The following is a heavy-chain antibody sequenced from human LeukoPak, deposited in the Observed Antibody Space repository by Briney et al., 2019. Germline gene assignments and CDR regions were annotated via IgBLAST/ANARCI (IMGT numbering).Heavy chain of an antibody. CDR2: ISYPGST. CDR3: ARHLNEEYYFDS. CDR1: GGSISNSSFY. D-gene: IGHD2/OR15-2a*01. V-gene: IGHV4-39*01. Sequence: SETLSLTCTVSGGSISNSSFYWGWIRQPPGKGLECIASISYPGSTFYNPSLRSRVTISVDTSKNQFSLRLSSVTAADTAVYYCARHLNEEYYFDSWGQGTLVTVSS. J-gene: IGHJ4*02.